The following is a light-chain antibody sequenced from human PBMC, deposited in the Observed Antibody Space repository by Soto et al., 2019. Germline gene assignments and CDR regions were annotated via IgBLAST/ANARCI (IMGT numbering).Light chain of an antibody. CDR3: QKYSGAPWT. CDR1: QGISNN. CDR2: AAS. V-gene: IGKV1-27*01. Sequence: DIQMTQSPSSLSASVGDRVTITCRASQGISNNLAWYQQKPGKVPKLLIYAASTLQSGVPSRFSGSGSGTDFTLTISSLQPEDVAIYYCQKYSGAPWTFGQGTKVEIK. J-gene: IGKJ1*01.